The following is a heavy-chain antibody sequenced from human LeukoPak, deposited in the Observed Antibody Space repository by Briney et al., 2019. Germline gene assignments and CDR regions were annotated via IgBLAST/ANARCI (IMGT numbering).Heavy chain of an antibody. CDR2: IYYSGST. CDR1: GGSISSSSYY. Sequence: PSETLSLTCTVSGGSISSSSYYWGWIRQPPGKGLEWIVSIYYSGSTYYNPSLKSRVTISVDTSKNQFSLKLSSVTAAATAVYYCARQGRISMIVVLIEDAFDIWGQGTMVTVSS. J-gene: IGHJ3*02. V-gene: IGHV4-39*01. CDR3: ARQGRISMIVVLIEDAFDI. D-gene: IGHD3-22*01.